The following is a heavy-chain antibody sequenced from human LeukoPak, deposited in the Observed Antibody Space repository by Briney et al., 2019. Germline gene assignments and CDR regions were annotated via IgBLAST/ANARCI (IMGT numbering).Heavy chain of an antibody. J-gene: IGHJ4*02. Sequence: GGSLRLSCALSGYTVNKKYMTWVRQAPGKGLEWVSLISSGGTTYYADSVKGRFTISSDNSKNTLYLQMNSLRDEDSAVYYCASRPDGDHPFFDYWGLGTVVIVSS. D-gene: IGHD4-17*01. V-gene: IGHV3-66*01. CDR3: ASRPDGDHPFFDY. CDR1: GYTVNKKY. CDR2: ISSGGTT.